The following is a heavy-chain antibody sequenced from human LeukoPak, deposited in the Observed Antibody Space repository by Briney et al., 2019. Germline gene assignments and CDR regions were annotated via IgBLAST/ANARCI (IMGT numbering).Heavy chain of an antibody. CDR1: GFTFSSYS. Sequence: PGGSLRLSCAASGFTFSSYSMDWVRQAPGKGLEWVSYISSSSSTIYYADSVKGRFTISRDNAKKSLYLQMNSLRAEDTAVYYCARDLYYYGSGSYVDIGYSDYWGQGTLVTVSS. CDR3: ARDLYYYGSGSYVDIGYSDY. CDR2: ISSSSSTI. V-gene: IGHV3-48*01. J-gene: IGHJ4*02. D-gene: IGHD3-10*01.